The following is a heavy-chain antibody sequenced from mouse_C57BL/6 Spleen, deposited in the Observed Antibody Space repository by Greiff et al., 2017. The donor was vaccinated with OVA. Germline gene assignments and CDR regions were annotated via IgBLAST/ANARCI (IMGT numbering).Heavy chain of an antibody. V-gene: IGHV1-80*01. CDR1: GYAFSSYW. CDR3: ARSDYDGYYVGAMDY. Sequence: QVHVKQSGAELVKPGASVKISCKASGYAFSSYWMNWVKQRPGKGLEWIGQIYPGDGDTNYNGKFKGKATLTADKSSSTAYMQLSSLTSEDSAVYFCARSDYDGYYVGAMDYWGQGTSVTVSS. D-gene: IGHD2-3*01. CDR2: IYPGDGDT. J-gene: IGHJ4*01.